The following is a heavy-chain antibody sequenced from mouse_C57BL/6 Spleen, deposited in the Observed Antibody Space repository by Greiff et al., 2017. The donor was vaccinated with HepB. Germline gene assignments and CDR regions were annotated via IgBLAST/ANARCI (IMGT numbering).Heavy chain of an antibody. CDR3: ARELTGTNWYFDV. V-gene: IGHV1-61*01. D-gene: IGHD4-1*01. CDR1: GYTFTSYW. CDR2: IYPSDSET. Sequence: QVQLQQPGAELVKPGASVKLSCKASGYTFTSYWMHWVKQRPGQGLEWIGNIYPSDSETHYNQKFKDKATLTVDKSSSTAYMQLSSLTSEDSAVYYCARELTGTNWYFDVWGTGTTVTVSS. J-gene: IGHJ1*03.